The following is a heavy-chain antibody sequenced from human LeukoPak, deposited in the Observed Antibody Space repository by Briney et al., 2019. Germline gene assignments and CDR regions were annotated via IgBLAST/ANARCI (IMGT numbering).Heavy chain of an antibody. CDR2: ISGSGGST. J-gene: IGHJ4*02. V-gene: IGHV3-23*01. D-gene: IGHD3-3*01. Sequence: GGSLRLSCAASGLTFIIYAMSWVRQPPGKGLEWVSAISGSGGSTYYADSVKGRFTISRDNSKNTLYLQMNSLRAEDTAVYYCAKNALFGVVISYFDYWGQGTLVTVSS. CDR3: AKNALFGVVISYFDY. CDR1: GLTFIIYA.